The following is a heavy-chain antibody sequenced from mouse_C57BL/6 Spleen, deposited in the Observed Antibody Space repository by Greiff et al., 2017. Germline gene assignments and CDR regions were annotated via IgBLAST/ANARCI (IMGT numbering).Heavy chain of an antibody. Sequence: VQLQQSGPGMVKPSQSLSLTCTVTGYSITSGYDWHWIRHFPGNKLEWMGYIRYSGSTNYNPSLKSRISITHDTSTNHFFLKLNSVSTEDTVTYYCARSYDYGRSYFDDWGQGTTLTVSS. D-gene: IGHD1-1*01. CDR2: IRYSGST. J-gene: IGHJ2*01. CDR3: ARSYDYGRSYFDD. V-gene: IGHV3-1*01. CDR1: GYSITSGYD.